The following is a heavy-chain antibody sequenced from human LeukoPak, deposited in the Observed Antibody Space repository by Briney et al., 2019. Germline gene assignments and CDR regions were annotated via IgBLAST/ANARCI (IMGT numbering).Heavy chain of an antibody. CDR2: INPSGGST. CDR3: ARDSTPAGYSSSWYNYAFDI. V-gene: IGHV1-46*01. Sequence: ASVKVSCKASGYTFTSYYMHWVRQAPGQGLEWMGIINPSGGSTSYAQEFQGRVTMTRDTSTSTVYMELSSLRSEDTAVYYCARDSTPAGYSSSWYNYAFDIWGQGTMVTVSS. J-gene: IGHJ3*02. CDR1: GYTFTSYY. D-gene: IGHD6-13*01.